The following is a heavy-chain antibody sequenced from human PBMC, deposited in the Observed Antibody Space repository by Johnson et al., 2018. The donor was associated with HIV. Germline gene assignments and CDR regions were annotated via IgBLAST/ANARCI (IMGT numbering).Heavy chain of an antibody. J-gene: IGHJ3*02. D-gene: IGHD1-26*01. V-gene: IGHV3-15*01. Sequence: VQLVESGGGLVKPGRSLRLSCAASGFTFSNAWMRWVRQAPGKGLEWVGRIKSKTDGGTTDYAAPLKGRFTISRDDSKNTLYLQMNSLKTEDTAVYYCTTPLLVGANRPSEEGYNDAFDIWGQGTMVTVSS. CDR1: GFTFSNAW. CDR2: IKSKTDGGTT. CDR3: TTPLLVGANRPSEEGYNDAFDI.